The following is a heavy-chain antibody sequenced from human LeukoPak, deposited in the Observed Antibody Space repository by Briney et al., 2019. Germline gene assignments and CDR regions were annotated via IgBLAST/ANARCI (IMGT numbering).Heavy chain of an antibody. D-gene: IGHD6-19*01. V-gene: IGHV4-39*01. CDR2: IYYSGST. J-gene: IGHJ4*02. Sequence: SETLSLTCTVSGGSISSSSYYWGWIRQPPGKGLEWIGSIYYSGSTYYNPSLKSRVTISVDTSKNQFSLKLSSVTAADTAVYCCARGKWLALDSWGQGTLVTVSS. CDR3: ARGKWLALDS. CDR1: GGSISSSSYY.